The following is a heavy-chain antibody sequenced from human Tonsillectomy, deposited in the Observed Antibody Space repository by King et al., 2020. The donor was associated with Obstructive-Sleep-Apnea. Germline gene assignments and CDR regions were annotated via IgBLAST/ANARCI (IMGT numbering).Heavy chain of an antibody. J-gene: IGHJ4*02. V-gene: IGHV3-30*04. Sequence: VQLVESGGGVVQPGRSLRLSCAASGFTFSSYAMNWVRQAQGKGLEGVAVISYDGSNKDYADSVKGRFTISRDNSKNTLYLQMNSLRAEETAVYYCARDFTMITFGGVIVDWGQGTLVTVSS. CDR3: ARDFTMITFGGVIVD. CDR1: GFTFSSYA. D-gene: IGHD3-16*01. CDR2: ISYDGSNK.